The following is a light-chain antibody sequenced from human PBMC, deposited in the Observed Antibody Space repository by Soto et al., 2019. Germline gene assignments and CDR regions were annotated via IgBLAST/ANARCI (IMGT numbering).Light chain of an antibody. CDR2: AAS. CDR3: RQSYSSPPT. V-gene: IGKV1-39*01. J-gene: IGKJ1*01. CDR1: QSISNH. Sequence: IQMTQSPSSLSASVEDRVIIPCRASQSISNHLNWYQQKPGKAPKLLIFAASSLQSGVPSRFSGSRSGPDFTLTISSLQPEDFATYYCRQSYSSPPTFGQGTKVDIK.